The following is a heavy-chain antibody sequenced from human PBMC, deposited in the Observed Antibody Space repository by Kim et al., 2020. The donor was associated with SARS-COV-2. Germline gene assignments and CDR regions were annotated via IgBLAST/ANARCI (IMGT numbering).Heavy chain of an antibody. V-gene: IGHV3-30*02. CDR3: AKDPRTGYSSS. CDR2: K. Sequence: KYYADSVKGRFTISRDNSKDTLYLQMNSLRAEDTAVYYCAKDPRTGYSSSWGQGTLVTVSS. D-gene: IGHD6-13*01. J-gene: IGHJ4*02.